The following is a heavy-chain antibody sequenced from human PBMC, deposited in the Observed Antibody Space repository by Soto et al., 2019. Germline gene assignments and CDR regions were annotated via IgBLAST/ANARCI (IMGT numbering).Heavy chain of an antibody. Sequence: SVKVSCKASGGTFSSYTISWVRQAPGQGLEWMGRIIPILGIANYAQKFQGRVTITADKSTSTAYMELSSLRSEDTAVYYCARFSGGSPNDYWGQGTLVTVSS. V-gene: IGHV1-69*02. CDR2: IIPILGIA. CDR3: ARFSGGSPNDY. D-gene: IGHD2-15*01. J-gene: IGHJ4*02. CDR1: GGTFSSYT.